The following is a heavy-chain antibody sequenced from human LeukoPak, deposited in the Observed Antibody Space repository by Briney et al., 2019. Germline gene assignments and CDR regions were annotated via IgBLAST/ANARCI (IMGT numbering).Heavy chain of an antibody. Sequence: GGSLRLSCAASGFTFSSSAMSWVRQALGKGLEWVSSISNSGGRTFYTDSVKGRFTISRDNSKITLYLQMNSLRAEDTAVYYCAKSYNGYESKPDYWGQGTLVTVSS. CDR3: AKSYNGYESKPDY. CDR1: GFTFSSSA. CDR2: ISNSGGRT. V-gene: IGHV3-23*01. J-gene: IGHJ4*02. D-gene: IGHD5-12*01.